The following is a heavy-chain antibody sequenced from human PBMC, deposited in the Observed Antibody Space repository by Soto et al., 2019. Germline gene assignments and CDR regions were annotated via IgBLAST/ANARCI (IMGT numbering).Heavy chain of an antibody. D-gene: IGHD6-13*01. Sequence: ASVKVDCKASGYTFTGYYIHWVRQAPGQGLEWMGWINPNSGGTNYAQKFQGWVTMTRDTSISTAYMELSRLRSDDTAVYYCGSGGTVIAEVPSNDYFDSRAQRTPVTVS. J-gene: IGHJ5*01. CDR3: GSGGTVIAEVPSNDYFDS. CDR2: INPNSGGT. V-gene: IGHV1-2*04. CDR1: GYTFTGYY.